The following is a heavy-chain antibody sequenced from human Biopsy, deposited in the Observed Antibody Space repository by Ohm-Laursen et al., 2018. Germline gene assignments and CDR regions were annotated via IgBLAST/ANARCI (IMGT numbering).Heavy chain of an antibody. D-gene: IGHD2/OR15-2a*01. CDR2: ISPYNDKT. CDR1: GGTFNNYA. CDR3: ARVFCTSTTCYGLLDN. V-gene: IGHV1-18*01. J-gene: IGHJ4*02. Sequence: ESSVKVSCKASGGTFNNYAISWVRQAPGQGLEWMGWISPYNDKTSYPPKLQDRVTMTADTSTNTAHMELRSLRSDDTAVYYCARVFCTSTTCYGLLDNWGQGTVVTVSS.